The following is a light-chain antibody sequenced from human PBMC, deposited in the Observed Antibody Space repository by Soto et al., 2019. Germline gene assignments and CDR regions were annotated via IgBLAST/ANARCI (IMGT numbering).Light chain of an antibody. CDR2: EDR. V-gene: IGLV2-23*01. Sequence: VLTHPASVSEATVQSITISCTGTSNDVANNKFVSWYQQSPGKGPKLLIYEDRRRPPGVSNRFSGSKSGNTASLTVSGLQAEEEADYYCSSYAGSTTLVFGTGTKVTV. CDR3: SSYAGSTTLV. J-gene: IGLJ1*01. CDR1: SNDVANNKF.